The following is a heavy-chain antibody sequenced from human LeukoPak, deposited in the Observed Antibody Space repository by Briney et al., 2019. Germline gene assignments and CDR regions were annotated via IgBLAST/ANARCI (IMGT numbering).Heavy chain of an antibody. V-gene: IGHV3-7*01. CDR1: GFTFSSYW. CDR3: ALGGWDYVPQSSSDFDY. Sequence: GGSLRLSCAASGFTFSSYWMSWVRQAPGKGLEWVANIKEDGSKKSYVDSLKGRFTISRDNAKNSLYLQMDSLRAEDTAVYYCALGGWDYVPQSSSDFDYWGQGTLVTVSS. CDR2: IKEDGSKK. D-gene: IGHD4-17*01. J-gene: IGHJ4*02.